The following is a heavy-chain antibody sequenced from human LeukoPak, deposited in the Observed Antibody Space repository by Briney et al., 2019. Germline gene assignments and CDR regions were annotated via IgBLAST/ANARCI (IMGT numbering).Heavy chain of an antibody. CDR3: ATSSYSSSSS. J-gene: IGHJ5*02. V-gene: IGHV3-7*01. CDR1: GLTFTNYW. D-gene: IGHD6-6*01. Sequence: PGGSLRLSCTASGLTFTNYWMIWVRQAPGKGLEWVANINHDASEKYYVGSVEGRFTISRENAKNSLFLQMNSLRAEDTGVYYCATSSYSSSSSWGQGTLVTVSS. CDR2: INHDASEK.